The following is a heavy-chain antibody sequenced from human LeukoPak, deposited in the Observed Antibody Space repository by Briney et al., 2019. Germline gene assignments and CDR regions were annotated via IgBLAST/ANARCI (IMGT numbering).Heavy chain of an antibody. CDR3: ARGEYDSSGYYPYYFDY. J-gene: IGHJ4*02. Sequence: SETLSLTCAVYGGSFSGYYWSWIRQPPGKGLEWIGEINHSGSTNYNPPLKSRVTISVHTSNNQFSLKLSSVTAADTAVYYCARGEYDSSGYYPYYFDYWGQGTLVTVSS. CDR1: GGSFSGYY. D-gene: IGHD3-22*01. CDR2: INHSGST. V-gene: IGHV4-34*01.